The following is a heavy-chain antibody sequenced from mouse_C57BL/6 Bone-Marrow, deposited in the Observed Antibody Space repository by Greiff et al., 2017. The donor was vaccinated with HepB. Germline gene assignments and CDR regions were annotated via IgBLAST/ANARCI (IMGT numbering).Heavy chain of an antibody. CDR3: FITTVVARYFDV. J-gene: IGHJ1*03. V-gene: IGHV1-50*01. CDR2: IDPSDSYT. D-gene: IGHD1-1*01. Sequence: QVQLQQSGAELVKPGASVKLSCKASGYTFTSYWMQWVKQRPGQGLEWIGEIDPSDSYTNYNQKFKGKATLTVDTSSSTAYMQLSSLTSEDSAVYYCFITTVVARYFDVWGTGTTVTVSS. CDR1: GYTFTSYW.